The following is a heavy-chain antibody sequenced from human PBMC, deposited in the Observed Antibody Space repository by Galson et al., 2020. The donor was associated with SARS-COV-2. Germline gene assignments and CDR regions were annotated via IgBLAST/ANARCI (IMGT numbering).Heavy chain of an antibody. J-gene: IGHJ5*02. D-gene: IGHD4-4*01. V-gene: IGHV4-4*07. CDR3: ARVEDNRAYTNYDYWFDP. Sequence: ETSETLSLTCTVSGGSISSYYWSWIRQPAGKGLEWIGRIYSSGSTNYNPSLKSRVTMSVDTSKNQFSLRLSSVTAADTAVYYCARVEDNRAYTNYDYWFDPWGQGTLVTVSS. CDR2: IYSSGST. CDR1: GGSISSYY.